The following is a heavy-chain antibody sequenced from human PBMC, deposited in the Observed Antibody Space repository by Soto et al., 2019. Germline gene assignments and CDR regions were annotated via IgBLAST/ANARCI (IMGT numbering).Heavy chain of an antibody. CDR1: GLTLSNYW. Sequence: GGSLRLSCADSGLTLSNYWMTWVRQAPGKGLEWVANINKDGSQKNYVDSVKGRFTIARDNGQNSLSLQINSLRVEDTAVYYCVRELGLAYWGQGALVTVSS. CDR2: INKDGSQK. D-gene: IGHD7-27*01. J-gene: IGHJ4*02. V-gene: IGHV3-7*03. CDR3: VRELGLAY.